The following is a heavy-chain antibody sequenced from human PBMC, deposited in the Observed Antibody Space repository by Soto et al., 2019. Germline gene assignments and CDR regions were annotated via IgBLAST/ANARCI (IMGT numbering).Heavy chain of an antibody. J-gene: IGHJ6*02. CDR1: GNTLTGYY. CDR2: INPNSGGT. D-gene: IGHD7-27*01. Sequence: GASVKGSWKASGNTLTGYYMHWGRQAPGQGLEWMGWINPNSGGTNYAQKFQGWVTMTRDTSISTAYMELSRLRSDDTAVYYCARAGAKEYYYGMDVWGQGTTVTVSS. V-gene: IGHV1-2*04. CDR3: ARAGAKEYYYGMDV.